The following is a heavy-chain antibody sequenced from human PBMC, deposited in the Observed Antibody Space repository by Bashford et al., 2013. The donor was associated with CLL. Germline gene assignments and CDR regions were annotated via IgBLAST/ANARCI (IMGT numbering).Heavy chain of an antibody. CDR3: ALASFGYYYGMDV. D-gene: IGHD3-3*01. Sequence: SETLSLTCAVSGGSISSGGYSWSWIRQPPGKALEWIGYIYSIGSTNYNPSLKSRLTISVDTSKNQFSLTLRSVTAADTAVYYCALASFGYYYGMDVWGQGTTVTVSS. CDR2: IYSIGST. J-gene: IGHJ6*02. V-gene: IGHV4-61*08. CDR1: GGSISSGGYS.